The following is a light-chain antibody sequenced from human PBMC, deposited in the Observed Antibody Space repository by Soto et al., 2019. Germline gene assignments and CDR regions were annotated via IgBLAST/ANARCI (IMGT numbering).Light chain of an antibody. CDR2: GAS. CDR1: QDISTN. CDR3: QQYDNWLRT. Sequence: EIVMTQSPATLSVSPGETATLSCRASQDISTNLAWYQQNPGQAPRLLIYGASTRATVIPARFSGSGSWTEFTLTISSLQSEDFAVYDCQQYDNWLRTFGKGNKVAIK. V-gene: IGKV3-15*01. J-gene: IGKJ1*01.